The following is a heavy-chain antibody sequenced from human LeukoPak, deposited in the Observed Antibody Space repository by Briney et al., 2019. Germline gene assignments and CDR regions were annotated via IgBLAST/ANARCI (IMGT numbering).Heavy chain of an antibody. V-gene: IGHV3-30*04. D-gene: IGHD6-19*01. Sequence: GRSLRLSCAASGFTFRSYAMHWVRQAPGKGLEWETAISYDGSNKKYADSVKGRFTISRDNSKNTLYLQMNSLRAEDTAVYYCARGVRLAVAGNIDYWGQGTLVTVSS. CDR2: ISYDGSNK. CDR3: ARGVRLAVAGNIDY. CDR1: GFTFRSYA. J-gene: IGHJ4*02.